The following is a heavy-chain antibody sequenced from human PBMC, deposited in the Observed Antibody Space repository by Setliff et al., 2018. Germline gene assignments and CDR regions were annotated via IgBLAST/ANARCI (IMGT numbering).Heavy chain of an antibody. J-gene: IGHJ4*02. Sequence: GASVKVSCKASGGTFSSYAISWVRQAPGQGLEWMGGIIPIFGTANYAQKFQGRVTSTTDESTSTAYMELSSLRSEDTAVYYCATALINTHGGGYYYSSGASSFDYRGQGTLVTVSS. CDR1: GGTFSSYA. CDR3: ATALINTHGGGYYYSSGASSFDY. V-gene: IGHV1-69*05. D-gene: IGHD3-22*01. CDR2: IIPIFGTA.